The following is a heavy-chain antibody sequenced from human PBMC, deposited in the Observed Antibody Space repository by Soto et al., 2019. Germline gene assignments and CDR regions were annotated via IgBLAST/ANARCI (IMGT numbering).Heavy chain of an antibody. D-gene: IGHD1-26*01. J-gene: IGHJ4*02. Sequence: GGSLRLSCVASGFALTTYTVSRVRQAPGKGLEWVSSIIGSGGVTQYADSVRGRFTISRDNSENTLFLQMNGLRVDDTAIYYCAKDRHPDGLWDIDYWGQGTLVTVSS. CDR3: AKDRHPDGLWDIDY. CDR2: IIGSGGVT. V-gene: IGHV3-23*01. CDR1: GFALTTYT.